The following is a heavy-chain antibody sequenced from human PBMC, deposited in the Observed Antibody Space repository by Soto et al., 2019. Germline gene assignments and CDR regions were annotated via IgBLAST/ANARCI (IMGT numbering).Heavy chain of an antibody. CDR2: IDPSDSRT. CDR3: ARHDSNGAFDF. J-gene: IGHJ4*02. D-gene: IGHD2-8*01. CDR1: GYMFPIYH. Sequence: PGDSLKISCEASGYMFPIYHISWVRQMPGKGLEWVGKIDPSDSRTMYRPSSRARITISVDKSINTAYLERGRLKASDTAMYYCARHDSNGAFDFWGQGTQVIVSA. V-gene: IGHV5-10-1*01.